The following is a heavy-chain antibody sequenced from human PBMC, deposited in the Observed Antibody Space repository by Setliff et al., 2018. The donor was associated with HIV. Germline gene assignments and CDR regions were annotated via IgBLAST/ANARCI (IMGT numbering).Heavy chain of an antibody. Sequence: SETLSLTCAVSGGSISSGGYSWTWIRQPPGKGLEWIAYIFHSGRIYYNPTLKSRVTMSVDRSKNHLSLNVTSVTAADTAVYYCARTSIRSGWGRNNWFDPWGQGTLVTVSS. D-gene: IGHD6-19*01. CDR1: GGSISSGGYS. J-gene: IGHJ5*02. CDR2: IFHSGRI. V-gene: IGHV4-30-2*01. CDR3: ARTSIRSGWGRNNWFDP.